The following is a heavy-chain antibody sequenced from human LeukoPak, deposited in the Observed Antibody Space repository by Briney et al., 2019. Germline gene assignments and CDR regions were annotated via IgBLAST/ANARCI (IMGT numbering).Heavy chain of an antibody. Sequence: GGSLRLSCAASGFTFSSYEMNWVRQAPGKGLEWVSYISSSGSTIYYADSVKGRFTISRDNAKNSLYLQMNSLRAEDTAVYYCASRVAAVKYFQHWGQGTLVTVSS. CDR2: ISSSGSTI. CDR1: GFTFSSYE. D-gene: IGHD2-15*01. V-gene: IGHV3-48*03. J-gene: IGHJ1*01. CDR3: ASRVAAVKYFQH.